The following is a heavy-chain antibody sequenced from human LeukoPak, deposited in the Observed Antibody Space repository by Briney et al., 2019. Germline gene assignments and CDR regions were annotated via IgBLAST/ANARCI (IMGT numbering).Heavy chain of an antibody. D-gene: IGHD3-10*01. CDR3: ARKVRDAFDM. J-gene: IGHJ3*02. CDR2: ISSSSSYI. CDR1: GFTFRSYS. Sequence: GGSLRPSCAASGFTFRSYSMNWVRQAPGKGLEWVSSISSSSSYIYYADSVKGRFTISRDNAKTSLYLQMNSLRAEDTAVYYCARKVRDAFDMWGQGTMVSVSS. V-gene: IGHV3-21*01.